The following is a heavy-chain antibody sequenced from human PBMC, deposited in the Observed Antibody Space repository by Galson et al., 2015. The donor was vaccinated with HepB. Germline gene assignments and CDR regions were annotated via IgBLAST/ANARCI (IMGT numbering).Heavy chain of an antibody. Sequence: SLRLSCAASGFTVSSNYMSWVRQAPGKGLEWVSVIYSGGSTYYADSVKGRFTISRDNSKNTLYLQMNSLRAEDTAVYYCARVGTYYDFWSGYYQAYYFDYWGQGTLVTVSS. CDR2: IYSGGST. J-gene: IGHJ4*02. D-gene: IGHD3-3*01. V-gene: IGHV3-53*01. CDR1: GFTVSSNY. CDR3: ARVGTYYDFWSGYYQAYYFDY.